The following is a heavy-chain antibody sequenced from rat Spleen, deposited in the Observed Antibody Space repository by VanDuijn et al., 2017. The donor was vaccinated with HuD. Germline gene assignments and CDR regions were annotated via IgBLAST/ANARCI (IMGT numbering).Heavy chain of an antibody. J-gene: IGHJ3*01. CDR3: ARDYGRFGY. Sequence: EVQLVESGGGLVQPGRSLQLSCVASGFTFSDYGMNWIRQPPGKGLEWIAYISGNSGTIYYADTVKGRFTISRDNAKNTLYPRLSSLRSEDNALYYCARDYGRFGYWGQGTLVTVSS. V-gene: IGHV5-34*01. CDR2: ISGNSGTI. D-gene: IGHD1-11*01. CDR1: GFTFSDYG.